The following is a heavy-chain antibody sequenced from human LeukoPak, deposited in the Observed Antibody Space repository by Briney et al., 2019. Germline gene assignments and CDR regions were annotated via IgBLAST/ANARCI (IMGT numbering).Heavy chain of an antibody. CDR1: GDSVSRSDSY. Sequence: PSETLSLTCSVSGDSVSRSDSYWDWIRQPPGKGLEWIGTIYYSGRTYYSPSLKSRVTMSVDPSNNQFSLTPRPVTAADTAVYYCARRRYYDGSGYLEWGQGTLLIFSS. CDR3: ARRRYYDGSGYLE. CDR2: IYYSGRT. J-gene: IGHJ1*01. V-gene: IGHV4-39*01. D-gene: IGHD3-22*01.